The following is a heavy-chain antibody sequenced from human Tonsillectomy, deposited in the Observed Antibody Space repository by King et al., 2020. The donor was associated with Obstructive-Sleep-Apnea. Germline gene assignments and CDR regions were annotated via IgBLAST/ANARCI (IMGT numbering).Heavy chain of an antibody. V-gene: IGHV3-21*01. J-gene: IGHJ6*02. CDR2: ISSSSSYI. CDR3: AREDTEPAAIYYYGMYV. D-gene: IGHD2-2*01. CDR1: GFTFSSYS. Sequence: VQLVESGGGLVKPGGSLRLSCAASGFTFSSYSMNWVRQAPGKGLEWVSSISSSSSYIYYADSVKGRFTISRDNAKNSLYLQMNRLRAEDTAVYYCAREDTEPAAIYYYGMYVWGQGTTVTVSS.